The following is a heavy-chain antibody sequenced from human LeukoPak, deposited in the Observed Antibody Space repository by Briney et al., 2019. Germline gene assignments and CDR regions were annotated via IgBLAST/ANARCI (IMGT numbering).Heavy chain of an antibody. D-gene: IGHD6-19*01. CDR2: INPSVGST. Sequence: ASVKVSCKASGYTFTSYYIHWVRQALGQGLEWMGIINPSVGSTTYAQNFQGRVTMTRYTSTSSVYMELSSLRSEDTAVYYCARDNTAVAGRVIDYWGQGTLVTVSS. CDR3: ARDNTAVAGRVIDY. J-gene: IGHJ4*02. V-gene: IGHV1-46*01. CDR1: GYTFTSYY.